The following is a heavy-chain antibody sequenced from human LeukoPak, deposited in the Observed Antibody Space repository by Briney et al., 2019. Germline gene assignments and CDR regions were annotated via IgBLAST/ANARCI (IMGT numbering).Heavy chain of an antibody. V-gene: IGHV3-30-3*01. CDR1: GFTFGSYA. CDR2: ISYDGSNK. CDR3: ARGLRLGELSLTYDY. Sequence: GGSLRLSCAASGFTFGSYAMHWVRQAPGKGLEWVAVISYDGSNKYYAGSVKGRFTISRDNSKNTLYLQMNSLRAEDTAVYYCARGLRLGELSLTYDYWGQGALVTVSS. D-gene: IGHD3-16*02. J-gene: IGHJ4*02.